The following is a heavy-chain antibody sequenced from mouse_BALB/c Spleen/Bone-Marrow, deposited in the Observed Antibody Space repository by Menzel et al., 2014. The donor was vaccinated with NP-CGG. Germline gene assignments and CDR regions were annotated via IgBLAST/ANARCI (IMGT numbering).Heavy chain of an antibody. CDR1: GSTFTSYW. V-gene: IGHV1S41*01. J-gene: IGHJ1*01. CDR3: ARSRDGYFDV. Sequence: DLVKPGASVKLSCKASGSTFTSYWINWIKQRPGQGLEWIGRIAPGSGSTYYNEMFKGKATLTVDTSSSTAYIQLSSLSSEDSAVYFCARSRDGYFDVWGAGTTVTVSS. CDR2: IAPGSGST.